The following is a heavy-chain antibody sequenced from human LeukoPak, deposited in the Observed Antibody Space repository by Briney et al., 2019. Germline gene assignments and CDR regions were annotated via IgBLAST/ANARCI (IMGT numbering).Heavy chain of an antibody. Sequence: PSETLSLTCAVYGGSFSGYYWSWIRQPPGKGLEWIGEINHSGSTNYNPSLKSRVTISVDTSKNQFSLKLSSVTAADTAVYYCARGSSGWYPYYYYYMDVWGKGTTVTVSS. CDR2: INHSGST. CDR3: ARGSSGWYPYYYYYMDV. CDR1: GGSFSGYY. V-gene: IGHV4-34*01. J-gene: IGHJ6*03. D-gene: IGHD6-19*01.